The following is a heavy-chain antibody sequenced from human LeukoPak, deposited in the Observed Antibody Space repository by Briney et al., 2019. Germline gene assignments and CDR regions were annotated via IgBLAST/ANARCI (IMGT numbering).Heavy chain of an antibody. CDR1: GFTFSSFA. V-gene: IGHV3-23*01. Sequence: PGGSLRLSCAASGFTFSSFAMSWVRQSPGKGLEWVSVTVISGSGGDSVGSTYYAYSVKGRFTSSRDDSNNSLYLQMTNLKLEDTALYYCARHRSGIAASGSNYWGQGTLVCVSS. J-gene: IGHJ4*02. D-gene: IGHD6-13*01. CDR2: ISGSGGDSVGST. CDR3: ARHRSGIAASGSNY.